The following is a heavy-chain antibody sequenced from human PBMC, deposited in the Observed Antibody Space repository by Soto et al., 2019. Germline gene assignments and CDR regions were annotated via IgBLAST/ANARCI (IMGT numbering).Heavy chain of an antibody. CDR2: INHSGST. Sequence: PSETLSLTCAVYGGSFSGYHWSWIRQPPGKGLEWIGEINHSGSTNYNPSLKSRVTISVDTSKNQFSLKLSSVTAADTAVYYCAGSGSYFYYYYYGMDVWGQGTTVTVSS. V-gene: IGHV4-34*01. D-gene: IGHD1-26*01. CDR3: AGSGSYFYYYYYGMDV. J-gene: IGHJ6*02. CDR1: GGSFSGYH.